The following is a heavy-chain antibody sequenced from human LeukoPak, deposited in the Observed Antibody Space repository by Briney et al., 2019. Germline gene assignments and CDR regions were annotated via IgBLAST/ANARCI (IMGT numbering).Heavy chain of an antibody. Sequence: PAGTLRLSGAAYGFTFSDYYMSWIRQAPGEGLEWVSYISRSGSTLYYADSVKGRFTISRDNAKNSLYLQMNSLRAEDTAVYYCAKHNWGVDYWGQGTLVTVSS. J-gene: IGHJ4*02. CDR3: AKHNWGVDY. CDR1: GFTFSDYY. V-gene: IGHV3-11*01. CDR2: ISRSGSTL. D-gene: IGHD7-27*01.